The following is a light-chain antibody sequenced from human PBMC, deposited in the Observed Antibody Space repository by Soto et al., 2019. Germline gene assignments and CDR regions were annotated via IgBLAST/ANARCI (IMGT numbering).Light chain of an antibody. J-gene: IGKJ4*01. CDR1: QGISNY. Sequence: DIQSTQSPAVMSASVGDTDTITCRASQGISNYVAWVQQKPGKVPKSLIYVASKLQGGVPSRFSGSGSGTEFTLTMSRLQPEDFAPYYCLQHNSYPVSFGGGTKVEIK. CDR2: VAS. CDR3: LQHNSYPVS. V-gene: IGKV1-17*03.